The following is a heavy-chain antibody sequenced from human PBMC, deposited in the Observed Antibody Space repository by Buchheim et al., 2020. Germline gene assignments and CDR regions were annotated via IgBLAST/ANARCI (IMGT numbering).Heavy chain of an antibody. CDR3: AKAITKIVDAIVY. V-gene: IGHV3-30*18. CDR2: ISYDGRNK. D-gene: IGHD3-22*01. Sequence: QVQLVESGGGVVQPGRSLRLSCVVSGINFSTYGMDWVRQAPGKGQEWVALISYDGRNKFYADSVKGRFTISRDNSQNTLFLQMNSLRTEDTALYYCAKAITKIVDAIVYWGQGTL. J-gene: IGHJ4*02. CDR1: GINFSTYG.